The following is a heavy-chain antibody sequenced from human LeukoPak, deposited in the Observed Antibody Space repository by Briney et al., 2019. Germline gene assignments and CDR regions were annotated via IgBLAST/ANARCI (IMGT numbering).Heavy chain of an antibody. V-gene: IGHV3-30*18. J-gene: IGHJ3*02. CDR1: GFTFSTYD. D-gene: IGHD3-10*01. CDR3: AKDFGEAAFDI. Sequence: GGSLRLSCAASGFTFSTYDMHWVRQAPGKGPEWVAIISYYGSDKYYADSVKGRFTISRDNSKNTLYLQMNSLRAEDTAVYYCAKDFGEAAFDIWGQGTMVTVSS. CDR2: ISYYGSDK.